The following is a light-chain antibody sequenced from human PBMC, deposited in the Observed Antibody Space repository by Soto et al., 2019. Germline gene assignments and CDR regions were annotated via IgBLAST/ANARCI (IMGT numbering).Light chain of an antibody. J-gene: IGKJ1*01. CDR1: QSVLYSSNNTNY. CDR2: WAS. Sequence: DIVMTQSPDSLAVSLGERATINCKSSQSVLYSSNNTNYLAWYQQKPGQPPKLLIYWASTRESGVPDRFRGSGSGTDFTLTITSLQAEDVAVYDGQQHYSSKWTFGQGTKVEIK. V-gene: IGKV4-1*01. CDR3: QQHYSSKWT.